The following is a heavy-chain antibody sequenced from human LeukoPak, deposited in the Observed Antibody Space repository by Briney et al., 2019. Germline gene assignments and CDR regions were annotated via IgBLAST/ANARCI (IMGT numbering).Heavy chain of an antibody. CDR2: ISGSGGST. CDR1: GFTFSSYA. V-gene: IGHV3-23*01. D-gene: IGHD2-2*01. J-gene: IGHJ4*02. Sequence: GVSLRLSCAASGFTFSSYAMSWVRQAPGKGLEWVSAISGSGGSTYYADSVKGRFTISRDNSKNTLYLQMNSLGAEDTAVYYCAREWVVPAAIDYWGQGTLVTVSS. CDR3: AREWVVPAAIDY.